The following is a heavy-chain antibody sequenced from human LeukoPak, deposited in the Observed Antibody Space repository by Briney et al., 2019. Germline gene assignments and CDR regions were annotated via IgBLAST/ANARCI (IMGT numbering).Heavy chain of an antibody. CDR2: IYYSGST. Sequence: SQTLSLTCTVSGGSISSGDYYWSWIRQPPGKGLEWIGYIYYSGSTYYNPSLKSRVTVSLDTSKNRFSLKLNSVTAADTAVYYCASGIQGAGNNFWGQGILVTVSS. V-gene: IGHV4-30-4*01. D-gene: IGHD6-19*01. CDR3: ASGIQGAGNNF. CDR1: GGSISSGDYY. J-gene: IGHJ4*02.